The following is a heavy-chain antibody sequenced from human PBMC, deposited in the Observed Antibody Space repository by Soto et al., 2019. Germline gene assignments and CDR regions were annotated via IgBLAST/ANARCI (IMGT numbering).Heavy chain of an antibody. D-gene: IGHD6-19*01. CDR1: GFTFSSYG. Sequence: QVQLVESGGGVVQPGRSLRLSCAASGFTFSSYGMHWVRQAPGKGLEWVAVIWYDGSNKYYADSVKGRFTISRDNSKNTLYLQMNSLRAEDTAVYYCARDQGYSSDYYYYGMDVWGQGTTVTVSS. V-gene: IGHV3-33*01. J-gene: IGHJ6*02. CDR3: ARDQGYSSDYYYYGMDV. CDR2: IWYDGSNK.